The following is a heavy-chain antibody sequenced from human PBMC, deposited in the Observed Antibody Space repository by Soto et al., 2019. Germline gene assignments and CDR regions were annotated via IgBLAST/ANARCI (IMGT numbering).Heavy chain of an antibody. CDR1: GGSFSGYY. J-gene: IGHJ4*02. V-gene: IGHV4-34*01. CDR3: ARDKITGLFDY. CDR2: INHSGST. D-gene: IGHD2-8*02. Sequence: QVQLQQWGAGLLKPSETLSLTCAVYGGSFSGYYWTWIRQPPGTGLEWIGEINHSGSTNYNPSLNSRVTISVDTSTNQLSLKLTSVTAADTAVYYCARDKITGLFDYWGQGTLVTVSS.